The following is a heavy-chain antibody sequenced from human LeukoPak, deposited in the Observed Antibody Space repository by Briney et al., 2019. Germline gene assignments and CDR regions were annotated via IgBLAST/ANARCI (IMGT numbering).Heavy chain of an antibody. D-gene: IGHD2-15*01. CDR3: AREARTPDDY. J-gene: IGHJ4*02. CDR1: GFTFSSYS. Sequence: GGSLRLSCAASGFTFSSYSMNWVRQAPGKGLEWVSYISSSSSTMYYADSVKGRFTISRDNAKNSLYLQMNSLRAEDTAVYYCAREARTPDDYWGQGTLVTVSS. V-gene: IGHV3-48*01. CDR2: ISSSSSTM.